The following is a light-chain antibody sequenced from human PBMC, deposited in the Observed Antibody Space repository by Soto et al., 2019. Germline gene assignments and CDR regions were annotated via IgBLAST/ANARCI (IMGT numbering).Light chain of an antibody. J-gene: IGLJ3*02. Sequence: QSALTQPASLSGSPGQSITISCTGTSSDIGDYNYVSWYQQYPGKVPKLVIYDVSHRPSGVSNRFSGYSSGNTASLTISGRQAEDEADYYCSSSTTTTSLVVFGGGTKLTVL. CDR3: SSSTTTTSLVV. CDR1: SSDIGDYNY. V-gene: IGLV2-14*01. CDR2: DVS.